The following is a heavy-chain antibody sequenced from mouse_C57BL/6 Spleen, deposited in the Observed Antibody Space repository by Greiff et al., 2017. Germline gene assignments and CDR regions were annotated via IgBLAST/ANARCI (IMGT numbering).Heavy chain of an antibody. J-gene: IGHJ1*03. CDR2: IWTGGGT. Sequence: QVQLKESGPGLVAPSQSLSITCTVSGFSLTSYAISWVRQPPGKGLEWLGVIWTGGGTNYNSALKSRLSISKDNSKSQVFLKMNSLQTDDTARYXFARITTVLHLYWYFDVWGTGTTVTVSS. D-gene: IGHD1-1*01. CDR3: ARITTVLHLYWYFDV. CDR1: GFSLTSYA. V-gene: IGHV2-9-1*01.